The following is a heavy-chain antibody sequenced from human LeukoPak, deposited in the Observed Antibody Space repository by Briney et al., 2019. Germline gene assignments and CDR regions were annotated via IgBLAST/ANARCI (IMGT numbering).Heavy chain of an antibody. CDR3: ARDFRDYRDYVAYFDS. D-gene: IGHD4-17*01. CDR1: GFSVTNNY. J-gene: IGHJ4*02. Sequence: GGSLRLSCAVSGFSVTNNYMSWVRQAPGKGLEWVSVFYVGGATYYADSVKGRFTISRDNSENTLYLQMKSLRAEDAAVYYCARDFRDYRDYVAYFDSWGQGALVTVSS. V-gene: IGHV3-53*01. CDR2: FYVGGAT.